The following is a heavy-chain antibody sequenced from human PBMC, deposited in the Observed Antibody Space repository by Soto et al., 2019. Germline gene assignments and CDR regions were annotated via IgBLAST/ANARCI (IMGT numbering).Heavy chain of an antibody. CDR1: GGSFSGYY. J-gene: IGHJ4*02. V-gene: IGHV4-34*01. CDR2: INHSGST. Sequence: QVQLQQWGAGLLKPSETLSLTCAVYGGSFSGYYWSWIRQPPGKGLEWIGEINHSGSTNYNPSLKSRVTISVDTSKNQFSLKLSSVTAADTAVYYCAMGYYDFWSGYYNFDYWGQGTLVTVSS. CDR3: AMGYYDFWSGYYNFDY. D-gene: IGHD3-3*01.